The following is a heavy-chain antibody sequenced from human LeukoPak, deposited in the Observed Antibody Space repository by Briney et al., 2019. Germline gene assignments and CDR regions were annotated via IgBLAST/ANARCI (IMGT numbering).Heavy chain of an antibody. CDR3: VRDISGSYSWFDP. J-gene: IGHJ5*02. CDR2: MSTYNANR. CDR1: GYAFTSHG. D-gene: IGHD1-26*01. V-gene: IGHV1-18*01. Sequence: ASVTVSCKASGYAFTSHGISWVRQAPGQGLEWMGWMSTYNANRSYAQKYQGRVTTTTDSSTSTAYMELSSLRPDDTAVYYCVRDISGSYSWFDPWGQGTLVTVSS.